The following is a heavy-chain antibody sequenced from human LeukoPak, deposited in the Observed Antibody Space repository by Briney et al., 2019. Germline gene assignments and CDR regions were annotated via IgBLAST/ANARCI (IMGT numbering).Heavy chain of an antibody. J-gene: IGHJ4*02. Sequence: GGSLRLSCAVSGFTFSHAWMSWVRQAPGKGLEWVGRIRSKTDYETTDYAAPVKGRFTISRDDSKSTLYLEMNSLKTEDTGVYYYNTVRGYTSAWPLDYWGQGILVIVSS. CDR1: GFTFSHAW. V-gene: IGHV3-15*01. CDR3: NTVRGYTSAWPLDY. CDR2: IRSKTDYETT. D-gene: IGHD6-19*01.